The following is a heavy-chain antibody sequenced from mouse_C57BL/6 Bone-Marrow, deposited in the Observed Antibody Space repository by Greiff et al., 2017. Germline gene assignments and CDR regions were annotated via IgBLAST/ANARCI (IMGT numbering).Heavy chain of an antibody. Sequence: VMLVESGAELVRPGASVKLSCKASGYTFTDYYINWVKQRPGQGLEWIARIYPGSGNTYYNEKFKGKATLTAEKSSSTAYMQLSSLTSEDSAVYFCRVYYGSSWDYWGQGTTLTVSS. D-gene: IGHD1-1*01. CDR3: RVYYGSSWDY. V-gene: IGHV1-76*01. J-gene: IGHJ2*01. CDR1: GYTFTDYY. CDR2: IYPGSGNT.